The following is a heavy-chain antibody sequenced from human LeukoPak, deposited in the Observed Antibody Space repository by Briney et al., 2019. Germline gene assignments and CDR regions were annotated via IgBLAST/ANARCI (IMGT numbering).Heavy chain of an antibody. Sequence: HGESLKISCKGSGYSFTSYWIGWVRQMPGKGLEWMGIIYPGDSDTRYSPSFQGQVTISADKSISTAYLQWSSLKASDTAMYYCARLALSTMIVAYYFDYWGQGTLVTVPS. V-gene: IGHV5-51*01. CDR1: GYSFTSYW. D-gene: IGHD3-22*01. J-gene: IGHJ4*02. CDR3: ARLALSTMIVAYYFDY. CDR2: IYPGDSDT.